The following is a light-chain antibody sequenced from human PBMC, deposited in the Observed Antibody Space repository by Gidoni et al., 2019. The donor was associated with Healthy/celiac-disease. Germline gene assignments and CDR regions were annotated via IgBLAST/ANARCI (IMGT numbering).Light chain of an antibody. J-gene: IGKJ5*01. V-gene: IGKV1-27*01. CDR2: AAS. CDR1: QGISNY. Sequence: DIQMTQSPSSLSASVGDRVTITSRASQGISNYLAWYQQKPGKVPKLLIYAASTLQSGVPSRFSGSGSGTDFTLTISSLQPEDVATYYCQKYNSALAITFGQGTRLEIK. CDR3: QKYNSALAIT.